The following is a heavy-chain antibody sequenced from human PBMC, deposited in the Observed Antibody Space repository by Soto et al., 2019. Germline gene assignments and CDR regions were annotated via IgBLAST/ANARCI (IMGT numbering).Heavy chain of an antibody. V-gene: IGHV1-3*01. J-gene: IGHJ2*01. D-gene: IGHD3-9*01. Sequence: WVRQAPGQRLEWMGWINAGNGNTKYSQKFQGRVTITRDTSASTAYMELSSLRSEDTAVYYCASSRVISSYSGIRYSVPVSAFLLTRSFD. CDR2: INAGNGNT. CDR3: ASSRVISSYSGIRYSVPVSAFLLTRSFD.